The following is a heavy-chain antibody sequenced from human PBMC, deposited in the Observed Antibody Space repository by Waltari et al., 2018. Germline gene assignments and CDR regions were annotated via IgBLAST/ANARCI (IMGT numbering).Heavy chain of an antibody. CDR3: ARHITMVRGVIMHFDY. CDR2: IYYSGST. CDR1: GGSISSSSYY. J-gene: IGHJ4*02. V-gene: IGHV4-39*01. Sequence: QLQLQESGPGLVKPSETLSLTCTVSGGSISSSSYYWGWIRQPPGKGLEWIGRIYYSGSTYYNPSLKSRVTISVDTSKNQFSLKLSSVTAADTAVYYCARHITMVRGVIMHFDYWGQGTLVTVSS. D-gene: IGHD3-10*01.